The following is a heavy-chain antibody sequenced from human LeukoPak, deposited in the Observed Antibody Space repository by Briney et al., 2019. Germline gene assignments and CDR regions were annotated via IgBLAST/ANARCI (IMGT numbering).Heavy chain of an antibody. CDR1: GGSISSYY. CDR3: ARVSWFPGTSYYYMDV. J-gene: IGHJ6*03. V-gene: IGHV4-59*01. D-gene: IGHD1-1*01. Sequence: SETPSLTCTVSGGSISSYYWSWMRQSPGKGLEWIGYIQYSGSTNYNPSLKSRVTISVDTSKNQFSLKLGSVTAADTAVYYCARVSWFPGTSYYYMDVWGKGTTVTVSS. CDR2: IQYSGST.